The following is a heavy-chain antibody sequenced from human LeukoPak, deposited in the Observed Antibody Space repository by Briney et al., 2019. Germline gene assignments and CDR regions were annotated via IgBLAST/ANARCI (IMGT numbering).Heavy chain of an antibody. Sequence: SETLSLTCTVSGGSISSYYWSWIRQPPGKGLEWIGYIYYSGSTNYNPSLKSRVTISVDTSKNQFSLKLSSVTAADTAVYYCARGRYSYGPGGFDYWGQGTLVTVSS. CDR2: IYYSGST. V-gene: IGHV4-59*01. CDR3: ARGRYSYGPGGFDY. J-gene: IGHJ4*02. D-gene: IGHD5-18*01. CDR1: GGSISSYY.